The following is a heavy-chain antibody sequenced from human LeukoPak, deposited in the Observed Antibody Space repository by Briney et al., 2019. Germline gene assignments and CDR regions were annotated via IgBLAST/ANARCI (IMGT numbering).Heavy chain of an antibody. CDR2: ISSSSTTI. D-gene: IGHD5-18*01. CDR3: ARVGTPMVTIVAPYYMDV. V-gene: IGHV3-48*03. Sequence: GGSLRLSCAASGFTFSSYEMNWVRQAPGKGLEGVSYISSSSTTIYYADSVKGRFTISRDNAKNTLYLQMNSLRAEDTAVYYCARVGTPMVTIVAPYYMDVWGKGTTVTVSS. J-gene: IGHJ6*03. CDR1: GFTFSSYE.